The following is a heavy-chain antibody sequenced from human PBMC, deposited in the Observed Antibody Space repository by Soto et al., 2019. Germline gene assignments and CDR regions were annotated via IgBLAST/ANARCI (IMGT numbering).Heavy chain of an antibody. J-gene: IGHJ6*02. CDR1: GGTFSRHA. V-gene: IGHV1-69*01. D-gene: IGHD3-3*01. CDR3: ARVKHDFWSGYNYYYYGMDV. CDR2: IIPIFGTA. Sequence: QVQLVQSGAEVRKPGSSVKVSCKASGGTFSRHAISWVRQAPGQGLEWMGGIIPIFGTANYAQKFQGRVTITADESTSTAYMELSSLRSEDTAVYYCARVKHDFWSGYNYYYYGMDVWGQGTTVTVSS.